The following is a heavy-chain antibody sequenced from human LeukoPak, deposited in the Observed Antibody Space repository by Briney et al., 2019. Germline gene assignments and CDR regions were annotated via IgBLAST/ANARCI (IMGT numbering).Heavy chain of an antibody. Sequence: GASVKVSCKVSGYTLTELSMHWVRQAPGKGLEWMGGFDAEDGETIYAQQFQGRVTMTEDTSTDTAYMELSSLRSEDTAVYYCATVSIGGVIIVNWFDPWGQGTLVTVSS. CDR1: GYTLTELS. V-gene: IGHV1-24*01. CDR2: FDAEDGET. J-gene: IGHJ5*02. D-gene: IGHD2-21*01. CDR3: ATVSIGGVIIVNWFDP.